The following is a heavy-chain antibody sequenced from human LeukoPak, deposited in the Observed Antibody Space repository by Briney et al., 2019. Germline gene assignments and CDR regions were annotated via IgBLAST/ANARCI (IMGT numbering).Heavy chain of an antibody. D-gene: IGHD6-6*01. Sequence: ASVKVSCKASGYTLTGHYMHWVRQAPGQGLEWMGWINPNSGGTKYAQKFQGRVTMTRDTFISTAYMELSSLNSDDTAVYYCARDQSTSYSSSYNFDYWGQGTLVTVSS. J-gene: IGHJ4*02. CDR2: INPNSGGT. CDR3: ARDQSTSYSSSYNFDY. CDR1: GYTLTGHY. V-gene: IGHV1-2*02.